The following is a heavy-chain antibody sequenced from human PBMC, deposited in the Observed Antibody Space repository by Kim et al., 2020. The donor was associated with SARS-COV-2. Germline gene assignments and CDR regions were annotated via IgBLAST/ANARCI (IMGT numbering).Heavy chain of an antibody. CDR2: IYPGDSET. CDR3: SRLAVHRATSLPFVS. J-gene: IGHJ4*02. V-gene: IGHV5-51*01. D-gene: IGHD6-19*01. CDR1: GYTFTNYW. Sequence: GESLKISCKASGYTFTNYWIGWVRQMPGKGLEFMGIIYPGDSETRYSPPFQGQLTISVDKSIGTAYLQWSSLKASYTATYYYSRLAVHRATSLPFVSRGQ.